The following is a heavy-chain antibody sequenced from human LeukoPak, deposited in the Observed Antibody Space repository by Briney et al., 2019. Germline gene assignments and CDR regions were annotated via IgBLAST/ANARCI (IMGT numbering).Heavy chain of an antibody. Sequence: ASVKVSCKASGYTFTSYAMNWVRQAPGQGLEWMGWINTNTGNPMYAQGFTGRFVFSLDTSVSTAYLQISSLKAEDTAIYYCAIIVPPFDFWGQGTLVTVSS. CDR3: AIIVPPFDF. V-gene: IGHV7-4-1*02. J-gene: IGHJ4*02. CDR2: INTNTGNP. D-gene: IGHD6-6*01. CDR1: GYTFTSYA.